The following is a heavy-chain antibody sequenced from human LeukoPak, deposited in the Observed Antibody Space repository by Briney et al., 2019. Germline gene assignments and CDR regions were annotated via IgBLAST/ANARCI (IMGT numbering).Heavy chain of an antibody. CDR3: AKGAARLSLFTSFDY. Sequence: GGSLRLSCAASGFTFDDYAMHWVRQAPGKGLEWVSGISWNSGSIGYADSAKGRFTISRDNAKNSLYPQMNSLRPEDMALYYCAKGAARLSLFTSFDYWSQGTLVTVSS. V-gene: IGHV3-9*03. J-gene: IGHJ4*02. CDR1: GFTFDDYA. D-gene: IGHD3-16*01. CDR2: ISWNSGSI.